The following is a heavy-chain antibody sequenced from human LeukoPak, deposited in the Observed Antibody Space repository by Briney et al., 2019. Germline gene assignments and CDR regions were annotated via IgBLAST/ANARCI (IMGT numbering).Heavy chain of an antibody. CDR2: IRYDGSNK. CDR1: GFTFSSYG. D-gene: IGHD4-17*01. V-gene: IGHV3-30*02. Sequence: GGSLRLSCAASGFTFSSYGMHWVRQAPVKGLEWVAFIRYDGSNKYYADSVKGRFTISRDNSKNTLYLQMNSLRSEDTAVYYCARAVQVTTGGLFDYWGQGTLVTVSS. J-gene: IGHJ4*02. CDR3: ARAVQVTTGGLFDY.